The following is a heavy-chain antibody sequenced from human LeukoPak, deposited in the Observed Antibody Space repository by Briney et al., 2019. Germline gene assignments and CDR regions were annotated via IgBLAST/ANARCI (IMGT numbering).Heavy chain of an antibody. J-gene: IGHJ4*02. CDR1: GFTFSTYW. Sequence: QPGGSLRLSCAASGFTFSTYWMHWVRQVPGKGLEWVSYISNSGSSKYYVDSVKGRFTISRDNAKNSLYLQMNSLRAEDTAVYYCASLTVTGGSLSDYWGQGTLVTVSS. V-gene: IGHV3-48*03. D-gene: IGHD2-15*01. CDR2: ISNSGSSK. CDR3: ASLTVTGGSLSDY.